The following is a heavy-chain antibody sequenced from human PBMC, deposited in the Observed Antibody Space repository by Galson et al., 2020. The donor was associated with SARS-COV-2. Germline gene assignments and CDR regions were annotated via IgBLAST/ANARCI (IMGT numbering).Heavy chain of an antibody. Sequence: SQTLSLTCAVYGGSFSAYYWSWIRQPPGKGLEWIGEINHSGSVNYNPSLKSRVTISADTSKNQFSLRLSSVTAADTAVYYCARSRQDFTMIVVAITGYFYYMDVWGKGTPVTISS. CDR1: GGSFSAYY. J-gene: IGHJ6*03. CDR2: INHSGSV. CDR3: ARSRQDFTMIVVAITGYFYYMDV. V-gene: IGHV4-34*01. D-gene: IGHD3-22*01.